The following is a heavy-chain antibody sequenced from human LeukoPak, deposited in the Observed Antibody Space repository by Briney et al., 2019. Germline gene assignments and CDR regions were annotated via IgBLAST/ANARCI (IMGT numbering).Heavy chain of an antibody. J-gene: IGHJ4*02. V-gene: IGHV3-48*03. CDR2: ISSSGSVI. D-gene: IGHD2-2*01. Sequence: GGSLRLSCAASGFTFSSYEMNWVRQAPGKGLEWVAYISSSGSVIYYADSVKGRFTISRDNAKNSLYLQMNSLRAEDTAVYYCARAVGCSSIRCYPNYFDYWGQGTLVTVSS. CDR3: ARAVGCSSIRCYPNYFDY. CDR1: GFTFSSYE.